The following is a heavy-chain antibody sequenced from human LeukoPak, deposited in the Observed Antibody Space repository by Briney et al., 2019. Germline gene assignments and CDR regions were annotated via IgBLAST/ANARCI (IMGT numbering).Heavy chain of an antibody. CDR1: GGSFSGYY. V-gene: IGHV4-34*01. CDR3: ARMYSSTIPPGY. CDR2: INHSGST. Sequence: SETLSLTCAVYGGSFSGYYWSWIRQPPGKGLEWIGEINHSGSTNYNPSLKSRVTISVDTSKNQFSLNLTSVTAADTAFYYCARMYSSTIPPGYWGQGTLVTVSS. D-gene: IGHD6-13*01. J-gene: IGHJ4*02.